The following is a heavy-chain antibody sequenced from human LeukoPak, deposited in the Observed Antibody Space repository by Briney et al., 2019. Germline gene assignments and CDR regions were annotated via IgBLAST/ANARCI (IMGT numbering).Heavy chain of an antibody. Sequence: GGSLRLSCAASGFSFNIDWMTWVRQAPGKGLEWVGRIKSKTSGATTDYAAPVKGRFIISRDDSQNMVFLQMNSLQTEDTAVYYCAIDDAFVGGGELDYWGQGSLVTVSS. CDR3: AIDDAFVGGGELDY. D-gene: IGHD3-16*01. CDR2: IKSKTSGATT. J-gene: IGHJ4*02. V-gene: IGHV3-15*01. CDR1: GFSFNIDW.